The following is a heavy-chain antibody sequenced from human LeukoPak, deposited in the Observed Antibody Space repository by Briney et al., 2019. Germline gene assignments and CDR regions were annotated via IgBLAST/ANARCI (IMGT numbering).Heavy chain of an antibody. D-gene: IGHD5-18*01. CDR1: GFTFDDYA. J-gene: IGHJ1*01. Sequence: GGSLGLSCAASGFTFDDYAMHWVRQAPGKGLEWVSGISWNSGSIGYADSVKGRFTISRDNAKNSLYLQMNSLRAGDTALYYCAKPPRRYSYGSEYFQHWGQGTLVTVSS. CDR2: ISWNSGSI. CDR3: AKPPRRYSYGSEYFQH. V-gene: IGHV3-9*01.